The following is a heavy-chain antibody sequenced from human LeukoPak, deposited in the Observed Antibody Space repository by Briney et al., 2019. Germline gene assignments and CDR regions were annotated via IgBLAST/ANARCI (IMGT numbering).Heavy chain of an antibody. J-gene: IGHJ4*02. CDR2: ISGSGGST. V-gene: IGHV3-23*01. CDR3: ARDHSGYYDSSGSLFLFDY. CDR1: GGSISSSN. Sequence: GTLSLTCAVSGGSISSSNWWSWVRQAPGKGLEWVSAISGSGGSTYYADSVKGRFTISRDNSKNTLYLQMNSLRAEDTAVYYCARDHSGYYDSSGSLFLFDYWGQGTLVTVSS. D-gene: IGHD3-22*01.